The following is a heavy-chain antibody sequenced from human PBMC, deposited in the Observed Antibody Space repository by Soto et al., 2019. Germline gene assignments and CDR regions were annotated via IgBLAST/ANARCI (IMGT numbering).Heavy chain of an antibody. CDR3: ARVNEVTTVTTAAGY. CDR1: GLTLSTSS. Sequence: GGSLRLSCAAFGLTLSTSSMNWVRQAPERGQERISSISRHSSVTYYADSVKGRFTISRDNAKNSLYLQMNSLRAEDTAVYYCARVNEVTTVTTAAGYWGQGTLVTVSS. CDR2: ISRHSSVT. V-gene: IGHV3-21*01. D-gene: IGHD4-4*01. J-gene: IGHJ4*02.